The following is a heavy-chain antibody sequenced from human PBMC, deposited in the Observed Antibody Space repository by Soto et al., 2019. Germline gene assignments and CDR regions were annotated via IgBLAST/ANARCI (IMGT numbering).Heavy chain of an antibody. J-gene: IGHJ6*02. CDR3: ARDLRDXYGSGSYYYYYYYGMDV. CDR2: ISAYNGNT. V-gene: IGHV1-18*01. D-gene: IGHD3-10*01. Sequence: ASVKVSCKASGYTFTSYGISWVRQAPGQGLEWMGWISAYNGNTNYAQKLQGRVTMTTDTSTSTAYMELRSLRSDDTAVYYCARDLRDXYGSGSYYYYYYYGMDVWGQGTTVTVSS. CDR1: GYTFTSYG.